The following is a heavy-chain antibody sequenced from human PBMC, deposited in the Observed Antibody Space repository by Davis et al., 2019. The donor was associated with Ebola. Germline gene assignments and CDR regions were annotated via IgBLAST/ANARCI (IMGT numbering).Heavy chain of an antibody. V-gene: IGHV1-69*06. D-gene: IGHD6-6*01. J-gene: IGHJ5*02. Sequence: AASVKVSCKASGGTFSSYAISWVRQAPGQGLEWMGGIIPIFGTANYAQKFQGRVTITADKSTSTAYMELSSLRSEDTAVYYCARGIAARLERGFDPWGQGTLVTVSS. CDR1: GGTFSSYA. CDR2: IIPIFGTA. CDR3: ARGIAARLERGFDP.